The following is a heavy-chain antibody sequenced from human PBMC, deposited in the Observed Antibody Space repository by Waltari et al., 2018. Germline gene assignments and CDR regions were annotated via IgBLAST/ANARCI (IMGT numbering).Heavy chain of an antibody. Sequence: QVQLVESGGGVVQPGGSLRLSCTASGFTFSSYAMHWFRQAPGKGLEWVALISYDGSKKYSADSVEGRFTVSRDNSKSTMYLQIISLRAEDTAVYYCARARLELRPSFDYWGQGTLVTVSS. CDR1: GFTFSSYA. V-gene: IGHV3-30*04. D-gene: IGHD1-7*01. J-gene: IGHJ4*02. CDR3: ARARLELRPSFDY. CDR2: ISYDGSKK.